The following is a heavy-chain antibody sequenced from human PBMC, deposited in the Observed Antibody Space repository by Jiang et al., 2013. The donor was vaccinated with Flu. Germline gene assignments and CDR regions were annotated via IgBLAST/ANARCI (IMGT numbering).Heavy chain of an antibody. CDR2: LLYGST. D-gene: IGHD6-13*01. V-gene: IGHV4-39*01. Sequence: KGRGVDWEYLLYGSTYYNPSLKSRVTISVDTSKNQFSLKLSSVTAADTAVYYCARQGIAAPLHYWGQGTLVTVSS. CDR3: ARQGIAAPLHY. J-gene: IGHJ4*02.